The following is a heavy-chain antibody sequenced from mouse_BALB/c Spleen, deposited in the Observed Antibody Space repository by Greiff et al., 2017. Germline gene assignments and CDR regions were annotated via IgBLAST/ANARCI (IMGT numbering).Heavy chain of an antibody. J-gene: IGHJ4*01. CDR3: ARNYRRDYYAMDY. CDR2: ISSGSSTI. D-gene: IGHD2-14*01. V-gene: IGHV5-17*02. CDR1: GFTFSSFG. Sequence: EVQVVESGGGLVQPGGSRKLSCAASGFTFSSFGMHWVRQAPEKGLEWVAYISSGSSTIYYADTVKGRFTISRDNPKNTLFLQMTSLRSEDTAMYYCARNYRRDYYAMDYWGQGTSVTVSS.